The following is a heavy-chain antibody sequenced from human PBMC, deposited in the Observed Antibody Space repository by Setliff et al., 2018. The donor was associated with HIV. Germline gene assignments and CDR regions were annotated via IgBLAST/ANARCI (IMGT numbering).Heavy chain of an antibody. CDR3: AREIWGQVAHVPYGMDV. D-gene: IGHD5-12*01. CDR1: GGSISSYY. CDR2: FYTSGST. V-gene: IGHV4-4*07. Sequence: LSLTCTVSGGSISSYYWSWIRQPAGMGLEWIGRFYTSGSTNYNPSLKSRVTMSVDTSKNQFSLKVRYVTAADTAIYYCAREIWGQVAHVPYGMDVWGQGTTVTVSS. J-gene: IGHJ6*02.